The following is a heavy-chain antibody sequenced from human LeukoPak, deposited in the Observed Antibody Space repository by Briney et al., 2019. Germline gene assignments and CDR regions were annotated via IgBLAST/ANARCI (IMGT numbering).Heavy chain of an antibody. D-gene: IGHD3-22*01. J-gene: IGHJ5*02. CDR3: ARENYDSSLPPGWFDP. V-gene: IGHV4-59*01. CDR1: GGSISSYY. CDR2: TYYSGST. Sequence: PSETLSLTCTVSGGSISSYYWSWIRQPPGKGLEWIGYTYYSGSTNYNPSLKSRVTISVDTSKNQFSLKLSSVTAADTAVYYCARENYDSSLPPGWFDPWGQGTLVTVSS.